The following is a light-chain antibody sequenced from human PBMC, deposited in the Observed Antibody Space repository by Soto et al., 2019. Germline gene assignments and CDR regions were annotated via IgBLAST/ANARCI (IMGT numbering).Light chain of an antibody. CDR2: DAS. CDR3: QHYNSYSEA. J-gene: IGKJ1*01. V-gene: IGKV3-20*01. Sequence: EIVLTQSPGTLSLCRGEIVTLSCRASQSVSSSYLAWYQQRPGQAPRLLIHDASKRAAGIPARFSGSGSGTDFTLTISSLQPDDFATYYCQHYNSYSEAFGQGTKVDIK. CDR1: QSVSSSY.